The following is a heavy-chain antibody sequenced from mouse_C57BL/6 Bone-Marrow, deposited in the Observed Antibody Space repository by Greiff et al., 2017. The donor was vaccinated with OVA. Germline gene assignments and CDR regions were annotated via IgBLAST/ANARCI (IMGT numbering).Heavy chain of an antibody. V-gene: IGHV1-64*01. CDR3: ARRDSPFAY. CDR2: IHPTSGST. D-gene: IGHD3-3*01. CDR1: GYTFTSYW. J-gene: IGHJ3*01. Sequence: VQLQQPGAELVKPGASVKLSCKASGYTFTSYWMHWVKQRPGQGLEWIGMIHPTSGSTNYNEKFQSKATLTVDKSSSTPYMQLSSLTSEDSAVYYCARRDSPFAYWGQGTLVTVSA.